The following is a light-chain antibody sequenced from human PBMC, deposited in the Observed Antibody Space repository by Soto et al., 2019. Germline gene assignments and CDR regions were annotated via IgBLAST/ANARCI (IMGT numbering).Light chain of an antibody. Sequence: QSVLTQSPSASGTPGQRVTVSCSGSSSNIGTNYVYWYQQLPGTAPKVLIYSTDKRPSGVPDRFSGSKSGTSASLAISGLRSEDEADSYCAAWDDSVSGPVFGGGTKLTVL. CDR1: SSNIGTNY. CDR2: STD. J-gene: IGLJ2*01. V-gene: IGLV1-47*01. CDR3: AAWDDSVSGPV.